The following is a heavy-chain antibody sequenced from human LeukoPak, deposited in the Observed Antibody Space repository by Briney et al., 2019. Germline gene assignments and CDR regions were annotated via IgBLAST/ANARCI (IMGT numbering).Heavy chain of an antibody. CDR3: AKKVVVGATSPYSDFQD. CDR1: GFTFSSYA. J-gene: IGHJ1*01. CDR2: INGSGVTT. D-gene: IGHD1-26*01. Sequence: QPGGSLRLSCEASGFTFSSYAMSWVRQAPGKGLEWVSAINGSGVTTHYAGSVKGRFSISRDNSKNTLYLQMNSLRAEDTALYYCAKKVVVGATSPYSDFQDWGQGTLVTVSS. V-gene: IGHV3-23*01.